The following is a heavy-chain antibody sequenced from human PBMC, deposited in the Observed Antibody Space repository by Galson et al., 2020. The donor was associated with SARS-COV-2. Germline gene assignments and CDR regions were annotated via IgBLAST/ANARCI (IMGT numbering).Heavy chain of an antibody. CDR3: AKDIGEMAKLYYGMDV. CDR2: ISWNSGSI. J-gene: IGHJ6*02. CDR1: GFTFDDYA. V-gene: IGHV3-9*01. D-gene: IGHD5-12*01. Sequence: GGSLRLSCAASGFTFDDYAMHWVRQAPGKGLEWVSGISWNSGSIGYADSVKGRFTISRDNAKNSLYLQMNSLRAEDTALYYCAKDIGEMAKLYYGMDVWGQGTTVTVSS.